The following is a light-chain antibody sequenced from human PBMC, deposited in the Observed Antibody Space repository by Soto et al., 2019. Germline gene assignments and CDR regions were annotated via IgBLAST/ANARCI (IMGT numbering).Light chain of an antibody. CDR1: QGISSW. CDR3: QQADTFPLT. J-gene: IGKJ4*01. CDR2: AAS. Sequence: DIQMTQSPSSVSASVGDRVTITCRASQGISSWVAWYQQKPGKAPNLLICAASSLQSGVPSRFSGRGSGTEFTLTISSLQPEDFATYYCQQADTFPLTFGGGTKVEI. V-gene: IGKV1-12*01.